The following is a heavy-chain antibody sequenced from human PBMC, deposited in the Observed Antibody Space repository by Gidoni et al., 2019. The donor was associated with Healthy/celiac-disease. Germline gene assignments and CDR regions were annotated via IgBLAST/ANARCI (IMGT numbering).Heavy chain of an antibody. V-gene: IGHV1-69*01. CDR3: ARARSSSSWYWDAFDI. Sequence: HVQLVQSGSEEKKPGSSVKVYCQASGGTLHIYAISWVRQAPGQGLEWRGGIIPIFWTANYAQKFQGRVTITADESTSTAYMELSSLRSEDTAVYYCARARSSSSWYWDAFDIWGQGTMVTVSS. CDR1: GGTLHIYA. CDR2: IIPIFWTA. J-gene: IGHJ3*02. D-gene: IGHD6-13*01.